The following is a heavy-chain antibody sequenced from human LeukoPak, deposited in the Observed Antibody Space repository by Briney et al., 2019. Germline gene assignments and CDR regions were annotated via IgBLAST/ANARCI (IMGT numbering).Heavy chain of an antibody. Sequence: GGSLRLSCAASGFNFRNYWRNWVRQAPGKGLVWVSRINSDGSSTSYADSVKGRFTISRDNAENTLYLQINSLRAEDTAVYYCATDEAATGRLDYWGQGTLVTDSS. J-gene: IGHJ4*02. CDR1: GFNFRNYW. CDR2: INSDGSST. D-gene: IGHD1-1*01. CDR3: ATDEAATGRLDY. V-gene: IGHV3-74*01.